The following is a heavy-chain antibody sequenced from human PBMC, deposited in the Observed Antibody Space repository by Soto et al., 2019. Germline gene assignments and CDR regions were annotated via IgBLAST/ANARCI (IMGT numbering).Heavy chain of an antibody. Sequence: SETLSLTCTVPGGSISSYYWSWIRQPPGKGLEWIGYIYYSGSTNYNPSLKSRVTISVDTSKNQFSLKLSSVTAADTAVYYCARDRATFDYWGQGTLVTVSS. CDR3: ARDRATFDY. CDR2: IYYSGST. D-gene: IGHD3-10*01. J-gene: IGHJ4*02. V-gene: IGHV4-59*01. CDR1: GGSISSYY.